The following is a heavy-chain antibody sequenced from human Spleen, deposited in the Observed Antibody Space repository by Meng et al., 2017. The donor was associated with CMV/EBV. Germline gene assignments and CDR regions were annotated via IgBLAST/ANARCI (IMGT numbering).Heavy chain of an antibody. CDR1: CCLFSSYA. J-gene: IGHJ4*02. CDR3: ARVPDSRAPEDDY. Sequence: CTASCCLFSSYAVNWVRQAPGHGLEWIGDIIPMFRKTHYAQKFKGRVTITTGESSGTVFMELSSLTLDDTAIYFCARVPDSRAPEDDYWGQGTLVTVSS. V-gene: IGHV1-69*05. D-gene: IGHD6-6*01. CDR2: IIPMFRKT.